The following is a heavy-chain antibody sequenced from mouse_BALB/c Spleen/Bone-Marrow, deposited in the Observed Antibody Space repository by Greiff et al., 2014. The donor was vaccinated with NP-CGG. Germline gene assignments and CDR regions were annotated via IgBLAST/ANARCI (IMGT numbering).Heavy chain of an antibody. CDR2: IYPYNGVS. Sequence: EVQGVESGPELVKPGASVKISCKASGYSFTGYYMHWVKQSHGNSLDWIGYIYPYNGVSSYNQKFKGKATLTVDKSSSTAYMKLRSLTSDDSAVYYCESRGEYFDVWGAGTTVTVSS. V-gene: IGHV1-31*01. CDR3: ESRGEYFDV. CDR1: GYSFTGYY. J-gene: IGHJ1*01.